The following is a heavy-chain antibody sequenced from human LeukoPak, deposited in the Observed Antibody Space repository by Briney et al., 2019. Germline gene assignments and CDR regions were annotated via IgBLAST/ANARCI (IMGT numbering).Heavy chain of an antibody. CDR2: INSDGSST. V-gene: IGHV3-74*01. D-gene: IGHD4-17*01. CDR1: GFTFSSYW. Sequence: PGGSLRLSCAASGFTFSSYWMHWVRQAPGQGLVWVSRINSDGSSTSYADSVKGRFTISRDNAKNTLYLRMNSLRAEDTAVYYCARAVYGDYGREVFLDYWGQGTLVTVSS. J-gene: IGHJ4*02. CDR3: ARAVYGDYGREVFLDY.